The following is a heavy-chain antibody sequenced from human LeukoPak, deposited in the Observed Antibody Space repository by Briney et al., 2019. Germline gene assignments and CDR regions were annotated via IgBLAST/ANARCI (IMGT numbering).Heavy chain of an antibody. CDR3: ARGLSPLITMVRGVILNWFDP. Sequence: PSETLSLTCTVSGGSISSYYWSWIRQPPGKGLEWIGYIYYSGSTNYNPSLKSRVTISVDTSKNQFSLKLSSVTAADTAVYYCARGLSPLITMVRGVILNWFDPWGQGTLVTVSS. CDR1: GGSISSYY. V-gene: IGHV4-59*12. D-gene: IGHD3-10*01. J-gene: IGHJ5*02. CDR2: IYYSGST.